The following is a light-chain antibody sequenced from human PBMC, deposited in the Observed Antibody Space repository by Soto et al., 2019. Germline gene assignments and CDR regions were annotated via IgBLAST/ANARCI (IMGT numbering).Light chain of an antibody. Sequence: QSVLTQPPSASGTPGQRVTISCSGSGSNVGTNYVYWYQQLPGTAPKLLIYANDQRPSGVPDRFSGSKSGTSASLAISELRSEDEADYYCAAWDDSLSGRVFGGGTKVTVL. CDR3: AAWDDSLSGRV. J-gene: IGLJ3*02. CDR1: GSNVGTNY. V-gene: IGLV1-47*01. CDR2: AND.